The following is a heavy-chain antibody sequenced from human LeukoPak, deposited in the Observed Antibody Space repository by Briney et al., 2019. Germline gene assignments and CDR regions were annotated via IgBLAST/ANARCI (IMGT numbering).Heavy chain of an antibody. CDR1: GGSISSGGYS. Sequence: SETLSLTCAVSGGSISSGGYSWSWIRQPPGKGLEWIGYIYHSGSTYYNPSLKSRVTISVDRSKNQFSLKLSSVTAADTAVYYCARTYYYDINYSDYWGQGTLVTVSS. CDR3: ARTYYYDINYSDY. J-gene: IGHJ4*02. CDR2: IYHSGST. V-gene: IGHV4-30-2*01. D-gene: IGHD3-22*01.